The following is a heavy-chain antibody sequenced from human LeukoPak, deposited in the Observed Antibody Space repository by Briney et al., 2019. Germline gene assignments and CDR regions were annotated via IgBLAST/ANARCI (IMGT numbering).Heavy chain of an antibody. Sequence: ASVKVSCKASGGTFTSYAISWVRQAPGQGLEWMGRIIPIVGIANYAQKFQGRVTITADKSTSTAYMELSSLRSEDTAVYYCARSVSKYSSGWYDNFDYWGQGTLVTVSS. V-gene: IGHV1-69*04. CDR1: GGTFTSYA. D-gene: IGHD6-19*01. CDR3: ARSVSKYSSGWYDNFDY. J-gene: IGHJ4*02. CDR2: IIPIVGIA.